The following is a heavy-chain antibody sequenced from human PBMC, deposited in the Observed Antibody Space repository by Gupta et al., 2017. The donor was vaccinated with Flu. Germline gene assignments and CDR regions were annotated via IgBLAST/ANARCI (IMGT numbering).Heavy chain of an antibody. Sequence: EVQLLEAGGVLVKPGGSLRLPCAASESPFNSYTMNWVRQAPGKGLEWVSSISGRSNYIYYADSLKGRFTISRDNAKNSLYLQRNSLRVDDTAVYYCARATYGAEPSLDYWGQGTLVSVSS. CDR1: ESPFNSYT. J-gene: IGHJ4*02. CDR2: ISGRSNYI. CDR3: ARATYGAEPSLDY. D-gene: IGHD1-14*01. V-gene: IGHV3-21*02.